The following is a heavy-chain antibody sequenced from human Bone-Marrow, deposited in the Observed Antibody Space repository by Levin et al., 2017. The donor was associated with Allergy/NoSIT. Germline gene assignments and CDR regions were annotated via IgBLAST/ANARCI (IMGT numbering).Heavy chain of an antibody. CDR2: LRSIRHGGTS. D-gene: IGHD6-6*01. V-gene: IGHV3-49*03. CDR3: TRDIAARHWFDP. CDR1: GFTFGDYA. Sequence: HAGGSLRLSCTASGFTFGDYAMSWFRQAPGKGLQWVAFLRSIRHGGTSEYAASVKGRFIISRDDSKSIAYLQMNSLKIEDTAMYYCTRDIAARHWFDPWGQGTQVTVSS. J-gene: IGHJ5*02.